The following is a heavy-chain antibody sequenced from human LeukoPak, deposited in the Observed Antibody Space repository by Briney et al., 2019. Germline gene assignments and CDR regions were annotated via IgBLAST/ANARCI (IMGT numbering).Heavy chain of an antibody. CDR2: ISYGGSNK. V-gene: IGHV3-30*18. Sequence: GRSLRLSCAASGFTFSSYGMHWVRQAPGKGLEWVAVISYGGSNKYYADSVKGRFTISRDNSKNTLYLQMNSLRAEDTAVYYCAKDLATFDSSGYYPNYYYGMDVWGQGTRSPSP. D-gene: IGHD3-22*01. CDR1: GFTFSSYG. CDR3: AKDLATFDSSGYYPNYYYGMDV. J-gene: IGHJ6*02.